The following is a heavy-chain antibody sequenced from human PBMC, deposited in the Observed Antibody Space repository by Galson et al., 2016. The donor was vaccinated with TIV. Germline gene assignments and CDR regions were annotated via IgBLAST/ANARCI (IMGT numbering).Heavy chain of an antibody. CDR2: LFYSGSR. J-gene: IGHJ6*03. Sequence: ETLSLTCTVSGGSITSHYWSWIRQPPGRGLEWIGYLFYSGSRNFNSSFKSRVTVSLDTSKNQFSLKLKSVTAADTAVYYCARRGNITIFGVPYPDYYYYMDVWGKGTTVTVSS. V-gene: IGHV4-59*11. CDR1: GGSITSHY. D-gene: IGHD3-3*01. CDR3: ARRGNITIFGVPYPDYYYYMDV.